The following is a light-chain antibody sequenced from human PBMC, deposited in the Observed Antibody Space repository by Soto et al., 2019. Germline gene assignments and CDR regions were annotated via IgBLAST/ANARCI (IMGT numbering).Light chain of an antibody. CDR2: GAS. V-gene: IGKV3-20*01. CDR1: QSISSNY. CDR3: HQYGSAPAWT. J-gene: IGKJ1*01. Sequence: EIVLTQSPGTLSLFPGERATLSCRASQSISSNYLAWYQHKPGQAPRLLIHGASNRATGIPYRFSGAGSGTDFPLTISRLEPEDFAVYYCHQYGSAPAWTFGQGTKVEIK.